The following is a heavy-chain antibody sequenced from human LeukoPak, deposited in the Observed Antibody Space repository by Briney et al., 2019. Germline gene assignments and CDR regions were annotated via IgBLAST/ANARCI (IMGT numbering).Heavy chain of an antibody. CDR3: ARPAGYPGLNYFDY. Sequence: PSETLSLTCAVYGGSFSGYYWSWIRQPPGKGLEWIGEINHSGGTNYNPSLKNRVTISVDTSKNQFSLKLSSVTAADTAVYYCARPAGYPGLNYFDYWGQGTLVTVSS. D-gene: IGHD6-25*01. J-gene: IGHJ4*02. CDR1: GGSFSGYY. V-gene: IGHV4-34*01. CDR2: INHSGGT.